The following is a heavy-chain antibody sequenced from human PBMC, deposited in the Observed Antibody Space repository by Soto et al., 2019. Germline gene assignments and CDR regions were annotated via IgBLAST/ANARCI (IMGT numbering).Heavy chain of an antibody. D-gene: IGHD4-17*01. J-gene: IGHJ6*02. Sequence: SETLSLTCTVSDGSISSYYWSWIRQPPGKGLEWIGYIYYSGSTDYNPSLKSRVTISVDTSKNQFSLKVNSVTAADTAVYYCARWKLQVTTMRSYYYGMDVWGQGTTGTVSS. CDR1: DGSISSYY. CDR3: ARWKLQVTTMRSYYYGMDV. CDR2: IYYSGST. V-gene: IGHV4-59*12.